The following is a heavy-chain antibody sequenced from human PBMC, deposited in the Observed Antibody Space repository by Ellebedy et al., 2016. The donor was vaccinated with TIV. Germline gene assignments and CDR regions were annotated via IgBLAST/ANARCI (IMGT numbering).Heavy chain of an antibody. Sequence: GESLKISCAASGFTFSSYGMHWVRQAPGKGMEWVAVIWYDGSNKYYADSVKGRFTISRDNSKNTLYLQMNSLRAEDTAVYYCARDGAERGTGGTTWTYYYYGMDVWGQGTTVTVSS. D-gene: IGHD1/OR15-1a*01. V-gene: IGHV3-33*01. CDR1: GFTFSSYG. CDR2: IWYDGSNK. CDR3: ARDGAERGTGGTTWTYYYYGMDV. J-gene: IGHJ6*02.